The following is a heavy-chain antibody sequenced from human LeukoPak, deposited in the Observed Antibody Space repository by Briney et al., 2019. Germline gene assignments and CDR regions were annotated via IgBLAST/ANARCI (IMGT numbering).Heavy chain of an antibody. J-gene: IGHJ1*01. CDR2: INQDGSEK. D-gene: IGHD6-19*01. V-gene: IGHV3-7*05. CDR1: GFTFGDFW. Sequence: PGGSLRLSCAASGFTFGDFWMTWVRQAPGRGLEWVAHINQDGSEKYSVDSVRGRFTISRDNVKNSLFLQINILRAEDTAVYYCARIGMAEAATPWDWGQGTLVTVSS. CDR3: ARIGMAEAATPWD.